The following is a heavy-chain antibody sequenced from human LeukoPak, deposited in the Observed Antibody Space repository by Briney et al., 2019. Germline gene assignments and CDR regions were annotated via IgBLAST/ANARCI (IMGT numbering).Heavy chain of an antibody. CDR1: GFIFSTYS. Sequence: PGGSLGLSCAASGFIFSTYSMKWVRQAPGKGLEWVSYISSSSSAIYYADSVKGRFTILRDNAKNSLYLQMNSLRDEDTAVYYCARTRARGVTEPMDVWGQGTTVTVSS. CDR3: ARTRARGVTEPMDV. CDR2: ISSSSSAI. D-gene: IGHD3-10*01. V-gene: IGHV3-48*02. J-gene: IGHJ6*02.